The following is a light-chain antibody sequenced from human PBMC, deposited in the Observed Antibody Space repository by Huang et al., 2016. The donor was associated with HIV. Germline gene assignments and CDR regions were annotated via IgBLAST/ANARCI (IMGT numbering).Light chain of an antibody. CDR3: QYYNNWPPRGT. CDR2: DTS. V-gene: IGKV3-15*01. J-gene: IGKJ1*01. CDR1: QSVSGN. Sequence: EIVMTQSPATLSVSPGQRASLACRASQSVSGNIAWYQQKPGQAPRLLIFDTSTRATGVPPRFTGSVSGADFTLTISSLQSEDSALYFCQYYNNWPPRGTFGQGTKVEIK.